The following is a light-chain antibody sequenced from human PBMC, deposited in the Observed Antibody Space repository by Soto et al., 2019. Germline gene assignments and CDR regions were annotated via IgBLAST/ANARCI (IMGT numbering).Light chain of an antibody. CDR2: EVS. Sequence: QSALTQPASVSGSPGQSITISCTGTSSDVGGFNYVSWYQQHPGKAPKLLTYEVSNRPSGISNRFSGSKSGNTASLTISRLQPDDEADYYCSSYSTSSTVYVFGTGTKVTVL. V-gene: IGLV2-14*01. CDR3: SSYSTSSTVYV. CDR1: SSDVGGFNY. J-gene: IGLJ1*01.